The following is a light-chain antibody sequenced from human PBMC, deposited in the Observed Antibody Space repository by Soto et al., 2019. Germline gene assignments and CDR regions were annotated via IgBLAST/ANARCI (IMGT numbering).Light chain of an antibody. J-gene: IGLJ3*02. V-gene: IGLV1-47*02. Sequence: SVLTQPPSASGTPGQRVTISCSGSSTNIGSNYVYWYQQVPGTAPKLLIYSNNQRPSGVPDRFSASKSGTSASLAISGLRSEDEAAFYCATWDDSLNNPVFGGGTQLTVL. CDR1: STNIGSNY. CDR3: ATWDDSLNNPV. CDR2: SNN.